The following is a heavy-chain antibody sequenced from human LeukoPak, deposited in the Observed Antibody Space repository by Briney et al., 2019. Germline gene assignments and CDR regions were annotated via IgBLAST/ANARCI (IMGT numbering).Heavy chain of an antibody. Sequence: GGSLRLSCSASGFTFSDYWMTWVRQAPGKGLEWVSGISWNSGNIGYADSVKGRFTISRDNAKNSLYLQMNSLRAEDTALYYCARRVVVATTTYYYGMDVWGQGTTVTVSS. V-gene: IGHV3-9*01. CDR2: ISWNSGNI. J-gene: IGHJ6*02. CDR3: ARRVVVATTTYYYGMDV. CDR1: GFTFSDYW. D-gene: IGHD2-15*01.